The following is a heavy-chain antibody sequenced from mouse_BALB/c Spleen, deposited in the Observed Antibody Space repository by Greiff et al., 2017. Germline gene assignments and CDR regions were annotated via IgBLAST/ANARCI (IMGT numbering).Heavy chain of an antibody. D-gene: IGHD1-1*01. CDR2: ISSGGSYT. J-gene: IGHJ2*01. V-gene: IGHV5-9-4*01. CDR1: GFTFSSYA. Sequence: EVHLVESGGGLVKPGGSLKLSCAASGFTFSSYAMSWVRQSPEKRLEWVAEISSGGSYTYYPDTVTGRFTISRDNAKNTLYLEMSSLRSEDTAMYYCARDRGTVVAPYFDYWGQGTTLTVSS. CDR3: ARDRGTVVAPYFDY.